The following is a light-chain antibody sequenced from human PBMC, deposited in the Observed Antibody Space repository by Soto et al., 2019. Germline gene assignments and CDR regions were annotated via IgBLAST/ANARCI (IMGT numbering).Light chain of an antibody. J-gene: IGLJ1*01. CDR2: DVS. V-gene: IGLV2-14*01. CDR3: SSYTSSSTRV. Sequence: QSALPQPASVSGSPGQSITISCTGTSSDVGGYNYVSWYQQHPGKAPKLMIYDVSNRPSGVSNRVSGSKSGNTASLTISGPQAEDEADYYCSSYTSSSTRVFGTGTKLTVL. CDR1: SSDVGGYNY.